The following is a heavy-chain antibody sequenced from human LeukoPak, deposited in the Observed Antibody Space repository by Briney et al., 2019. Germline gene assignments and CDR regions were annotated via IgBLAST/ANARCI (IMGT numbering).Heavy chain of an antibody. CDR2: INGSGGST. D-gene: IGHD3-22*01. CDR1: GFTFSSYA. Sequence: GGSLRLSCAASGFTFSSYAMSWVRQAPGKGLEWVSAINGSGGSTYYADSVKGRFTISRDNSKNTLYLQMNSLRAEDTAVYYCAKGRDRHYYDSSGPADYWGQGTLVTVSS. V-gene: IGHV3-23*01. J-gene: IGHJ4*02. CDR3: AKGRDRHYYDSSGPADY.